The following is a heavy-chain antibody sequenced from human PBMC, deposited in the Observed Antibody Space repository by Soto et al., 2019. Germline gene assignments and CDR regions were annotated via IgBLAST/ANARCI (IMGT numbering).Heavy chain of an antibody. CDR2: ISSSSSYI. CDR1: GFTFSSYS. V-gene: IGHV3-21*01. Sequence: GGSLRLSCAASGFTFSSYSMNWVRQAPGKGLEWVSSISSSSSYINYADSVKGRFTISGNNAKNSIYLQMNSLRAEDTAVYHCARESVAAAGTGGGDVLVTFGGVTHPPDDPLDYWGQGTLVTVSS. D-gene: IGHD3-16*01. J-gene: IGHJ4*02. CDR3: ARESVAAAGTGGGDVLVTFGGVTHPPDDPLDY.